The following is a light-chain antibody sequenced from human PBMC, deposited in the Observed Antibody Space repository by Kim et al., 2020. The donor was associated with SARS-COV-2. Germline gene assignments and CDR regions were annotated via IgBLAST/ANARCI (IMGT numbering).Light chain of an antibody. CDR3: QVWDSDSDLVV. CDR2: YDN. Sequence: APGKAATISCGGNSLGAKTVHWYQHKPGQDPVLVIQYDNERPSGIPERISASTSGNTATLTVSGVEAGDEDDYYCQVWDSDSDLVVFGGGTQLTVL. J-gene: IGLJ3*02. CDR1: SLGAKT. V-gene: IGLV3-21*04.